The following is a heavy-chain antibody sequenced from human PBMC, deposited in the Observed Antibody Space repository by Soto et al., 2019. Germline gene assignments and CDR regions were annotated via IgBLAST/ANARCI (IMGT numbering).Heavy chain of an antibody. CDR3: ARDRHCGGDCYTGWFDP. D-gene: IGHD2-21*02. CDR1: GGTFSTYP. Sequence: HVQLVQSGAEGKKPGSSVKVSCKASGGTFSTYPISWVRQAPGQGLEWMGGIIPFFGTPNYAQKFQGRVTIIADASTNTAHMELSSLRSEDTAIYYCARDRHCGGDCYTGWFDPWGQGTLVTVSS. CDR2: IIPFFGTP. J-gene: IGHJ5*02. V-gene: IGHV1-69*01.